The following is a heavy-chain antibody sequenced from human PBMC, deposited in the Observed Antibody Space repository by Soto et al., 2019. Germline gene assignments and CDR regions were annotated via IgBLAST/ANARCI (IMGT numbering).Heavy chain of an antibody. CDR3: ARRTTLVRGSSISTTWFDP. CDR1: GGSVNSGKYY. J-gene: IGHJ5*02. V-gene: IGHV4-61*01. CDR2: VYYSGTT. D-gene: IGHD3-10*01. Sequence: QVQLQESGPGLVKPSEPLSLTCTVSGGSVNSGKYYWTWIRQPPGKRLEWMGDVYYSGTTSYNPSCKGRVTMSVDTSRNQFSLKLSSVTAADTAVYFCARRTTLVRGSSISTTWFDPWGQGTLGTVSS.